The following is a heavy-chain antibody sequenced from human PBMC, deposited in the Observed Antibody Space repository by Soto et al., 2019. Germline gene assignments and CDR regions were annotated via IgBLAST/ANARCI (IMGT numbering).Heavy chain of an antibody. J-gene: IGHJ4*02. CDR3: AGQRDRSESLGY. V-gene: IGHV4-4*02. D-gene: IGHD3-10*01. Sequence: QVQLQESGPGLMKPSGTLSLTCTVSGGSISSSNWWSWVRQPPGKGLGWIGEIYHSGSTNYNPALKGRVTISVDKSENQFSVKVSSATAADTAVYYCAGQRDRSESLGYWGQGTLVTVSS. CDR2: IYHSGST. CDR1: GGSISSSNW.